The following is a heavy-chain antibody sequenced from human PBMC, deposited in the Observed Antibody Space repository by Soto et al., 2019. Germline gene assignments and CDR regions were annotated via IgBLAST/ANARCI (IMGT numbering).Heavy chain of an antibody. D-gene: IGHD3-22*01. CDR3: ARRVDSLIVLVITRFDY. CDR1: GGSFSGYY. V-gene: IGHV4-34*01. Sequence: SETLSLTCAVYGGSFSGYYWSWIRQPPGKGLEWIGEINHSGSTNYNPSLKSRVTISVDTSKNQFSLKLSSVTAADTAVYYCARRVDSLIVLVITRFDYWGQGTLVTVSS. CDR2: INHSGST. J-gene: IGHJ4*02.